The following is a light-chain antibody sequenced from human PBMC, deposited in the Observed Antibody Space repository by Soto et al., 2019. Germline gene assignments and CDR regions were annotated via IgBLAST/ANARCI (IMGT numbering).Light chain of an antibody. CDR2: DAS. J-gene: IGKJ4*01. CDR1: QSVSSY. CDR3: QQRSNWPLT. Sequence: EIVLTQSPATLSLSPGERATLSCRASQSVSSYSAWYQQKPGQAPRLLIYDASNRATGIPARFSGSGSGTDFTLTISSLEPEDFVLYYCQQRSNWPLTFGGGTKVEIK. V-gene: IGKV3-11*01.